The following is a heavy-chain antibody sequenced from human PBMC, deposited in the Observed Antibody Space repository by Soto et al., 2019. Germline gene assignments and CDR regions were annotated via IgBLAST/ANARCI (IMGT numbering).Heavy chain of an antibody. Sequence: ASVKVSCKASGYTFTSYAMLWVRQAPGQRLEWMGWINAGNGNTKYSQKFQGRVTITRDTSASTAYMELSSLRSEDTAVYYCATLSGSYWRCAFDIWGQGTMVTVSS. CDR2: INAGNGNT. D-gene: IGHD1-26*01. CDR3: ATLSGSYWRCAFDI. V-gene: IGHV1-3*01. J-gene: IGHJ3*02. CDR1: GYTFTSYA.